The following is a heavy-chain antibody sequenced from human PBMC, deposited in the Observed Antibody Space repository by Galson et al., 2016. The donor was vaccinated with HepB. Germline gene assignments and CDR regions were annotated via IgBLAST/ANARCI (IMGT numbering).Heavy chain of an antibody. J-gene: IGHJ6*03. Sequence: SLRLSCAASGFTFRNYGMTWVRQAPGKGLEVVSSISRSGDSTDYADSVKGRFTISRDNSKNTLSLQMNSLTADDPAIYYCVQGSTAPAVWGKGTTVTVS. CDR1: GFTFRNYG. CDR3: VQGSTAPAV. D-gene: IGHD2-2*01. CDR2: ISRSGDST. V-gene: IGHV3-23*01.